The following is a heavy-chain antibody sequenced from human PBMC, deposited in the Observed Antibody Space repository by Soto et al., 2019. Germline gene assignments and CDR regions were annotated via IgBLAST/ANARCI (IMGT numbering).Heavy chain of an antibody. J-gene: IGHJ6*02. CDR2: IYYSGST. D-gene: IGHD3-3*01. CDR1: GGSISGSSYY. Sequence: ETLSLTCTVSGGSISGSSYYWGWIRQPPGKGLEWIGSIYYSGSTYYNPSLKSRVTISADTSKKQFSLKVSSVTAADTAVYYCGRQPKQIFGLQNGMDVWGQGTTVTVSS. V-gene: IGHV4-39*01. CDR3: GRQPKQIFGLQNGMDV.